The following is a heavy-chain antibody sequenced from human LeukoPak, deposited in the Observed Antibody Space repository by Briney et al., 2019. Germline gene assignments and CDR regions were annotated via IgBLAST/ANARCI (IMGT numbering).Heavy chain of an antibody. CDR3: ARDDQQQLEYYFDY. CDR1: GGSISSSSYY. V-gene: IGHV4-39*07. D-gene: IGHD6-13*01. J-gene: IGHJ4*02. CDR2: IYYSGST. Sequence: PSETLSLTCTVSGGSISSSSYYWGWIRQPPGKGLEWIGSIYYSGSTYYNPSLKSRVTISVDTSKSQFSLKLSSVTAADTAVYYCARDDQQQLEYYFDYWGQGTLVTVSS.